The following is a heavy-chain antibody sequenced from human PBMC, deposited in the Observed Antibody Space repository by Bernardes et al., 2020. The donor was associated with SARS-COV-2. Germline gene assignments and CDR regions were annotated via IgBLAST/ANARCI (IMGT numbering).Heavy chain of an antibody. V-gene: IGHV3-21*01. CDR2: ISSSSSYI. D-gene: IGHD3-3*01. CDR1: GFTFSSYS. Sequence: GGSLRLSCAASGFTFSSYSMNWVRQAPGKGLEWVSSISSSSSYIYYADSVKGRFTISRDNAKNSLYLQMNSLRAEDTAVYYCARVGPRGRYDFWSGYDLDYYYYYYMDVWGKGTTVTVSS. CDR3: ARVGPRGRYDFWSGYDLDYYYYYYMDV. J-gene: IGHJ6*03.